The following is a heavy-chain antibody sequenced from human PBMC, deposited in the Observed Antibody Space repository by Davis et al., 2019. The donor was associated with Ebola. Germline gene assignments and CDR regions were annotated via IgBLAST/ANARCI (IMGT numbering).Heavy chain of an antibody. D-gene: IGHD5-12*01. CDR2: INAGNGNT. V-gene: IGHV1-3*01. J-gene: IGHJ6*02. Sequence: ASVKVSCKASGGTFSSYAMHWVRQAPGQRLEWMGWINAGNGNTKYSQKFQGRVTITRDTSASTAYMELSSLRSEDTAVYYCARGAHPYDWVWYYGMDVWGQGTTVTVSS. CDR3: ARGAHPYDWVWYYGMDV. CDR1: GGTFSSYA.